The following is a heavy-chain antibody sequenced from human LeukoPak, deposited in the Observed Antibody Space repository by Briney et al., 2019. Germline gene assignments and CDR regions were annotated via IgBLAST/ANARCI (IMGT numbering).Heavy chain of an antibody. Sequence: ASVKVSCKVSGYTLTELSMHWVRQAPGKGLEWMGGFDPENVETIYAQKFQGRVTMTEDTSTDTAYMELSRLRSEDTAVYYCAIGLDPVTTPPNAWFDPWGQGTLVTVSS. CDR3: AIGLDPVTTPPNAWFDP. CDR1: GYTLTELS. V-gene: IGHV1-24*01. CDR2: FDPENVET. D-gene: IGHD4-17*01. J-gene: IGHJ5*02.